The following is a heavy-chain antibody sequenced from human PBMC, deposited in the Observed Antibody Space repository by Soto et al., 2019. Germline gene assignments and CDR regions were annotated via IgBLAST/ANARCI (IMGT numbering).Heavy chain of an antibody. CDR2: IYPRDSDT. CDR3: VRPDSTGYYSH. CDR1: GFSFTSYW. Sequence: GESLKISCKASGFSFTSYWIGWVRQVPGKGLECMGIIYPRDSDTRYSPSFQGQVTVSADKSISTAYLQRGSLTASDTAIYYCVRPDSTGYYSHWGQGTPVTVSS. V-gene: IGHV5-51*01. J-gene: IGHJ4*02. D-gene: IGHD3-22*01.